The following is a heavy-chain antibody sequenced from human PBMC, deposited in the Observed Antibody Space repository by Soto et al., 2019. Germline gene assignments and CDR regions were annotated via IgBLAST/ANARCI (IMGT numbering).Heavy chain of an antibody. Sequence: QVQLQESGPGLVKPSQTLSLTCTVSGGSISSGGYYWSWIRQHPGKGLEWIGYIYYRGSTYCNPALKSRVTISLDTSKNQFSLKLSSVTAADTAVYYCARDCSSTSCYAGFPMDVWGKGTTVTVSS. V-gene: IGHV4-31*03. J-gene: IGHJ6*04. CDR3: ARDCSSTSCYAGFPMDV. CDR2: IYYRGST. CDR1: GGSISSGGYY. D-gene: IGHD2-2*01.